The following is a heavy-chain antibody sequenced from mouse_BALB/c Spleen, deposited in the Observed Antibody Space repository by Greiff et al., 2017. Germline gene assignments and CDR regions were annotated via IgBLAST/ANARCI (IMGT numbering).Heavy chain of an antibody. CDR3: ARNSYYYGSSFDY. CDR1: GFSLTSYG. Sequence: VKLVESGPGLVQPSQSLSITCTVSGFSLTSYGVHWVRQSPGKGLEWLGVIWSGGSTDYNAAFISRLSISKDNSKSQVFFKMNSLQANDTAIYYCARNSYYYGSSFDYWGQGTTLTVSS. J-gene: IGHJ2*01. D-gene: IGHD1-1*01. V-gene: IGHV2-2*02. CDR2: IWSGGST.